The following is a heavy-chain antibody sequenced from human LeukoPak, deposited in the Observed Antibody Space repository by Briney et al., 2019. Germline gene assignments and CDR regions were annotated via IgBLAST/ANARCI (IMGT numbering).Heavy chain of an antibody. CDR3: AKGACPPWFDP. CDR1: GDSISSDSYY. J-gene: IGHJ5*02. Sequence: KTSETLSLTCTVSGDSISSDSYYWSWIRQPAGKGLEWIGRIQSSGSTNYNPSLKSRVTISRDTSKNQFSLKVTTVTAADTAVYYCAKGACPPWFDPWGQGTLVTVSS. V-gene: IGHV4-61*02. CDR2: IQSSGST.